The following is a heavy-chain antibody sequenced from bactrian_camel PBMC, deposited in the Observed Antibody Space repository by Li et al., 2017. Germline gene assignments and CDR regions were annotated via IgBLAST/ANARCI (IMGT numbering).Heavy chain of an antibody. J-gene: IGHJ4*01. V-gene: IGHV3S1*01. D-gene: IGHD1*01. CDR2: IYTGGGST. CDR3: ALIGQTTEIY. Sequence: VQLVESGGGLAQPGGSLRLSCAASGFDFINVWLHWFRQAPGKGLEWVSSIYTGGGSTYYADSVKGRFTISKDNAKNTLYLQLNSLRTEDTAMYYCALIGQTTEIYWGQGTQVTV. CDR1: GFDFINVW.